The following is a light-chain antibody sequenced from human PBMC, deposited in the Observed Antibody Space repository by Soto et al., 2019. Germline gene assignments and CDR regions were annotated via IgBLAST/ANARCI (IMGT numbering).Light chain of an antibody. Sequence: QPVLTQSSSASASLGSSVKLTCTLSSGHSSYIIAWHHQQPGKAPRYLMKLEGSGSYNKASGVPDRFSGSSSGADRYLTISNLQFEDEANYYCETWDSNTRVFGGGTKLTVL. J-gene: IGLJ2*01. CDR3: ETWDSNTRV. V-gene: IGLV4-60*02. CDR1: SGHSSYI. CDR2: LEGSGSY.